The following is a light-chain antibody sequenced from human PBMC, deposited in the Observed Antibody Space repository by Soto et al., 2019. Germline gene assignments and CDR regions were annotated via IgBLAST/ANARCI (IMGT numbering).Light chain of an antibody. V-gene: IGKV3-15*01. CDR2: GAS. Sequence: EMVMTQSPATLSVYTGERATLSCRASQSVSSNLAWYQQKPGQAPRLLIYGASTRATGIPARFSGSGSGTEFTLTISSLQSEDFAVYYCQPYINWPTFGQGALLEV. CDR1: QSVSSN. J-gene: IGKJ5*01. CDR3: QPYINWPT.